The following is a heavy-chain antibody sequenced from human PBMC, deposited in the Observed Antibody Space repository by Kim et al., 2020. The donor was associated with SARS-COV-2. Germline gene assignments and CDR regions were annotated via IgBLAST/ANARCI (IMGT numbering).Heavy chain of an antibody. V-gene: IGHV1-69*13. CDR3: ARVLSSGYCSGGSCYYDY. Sequence: SVKVSCKASGGTFSSYAISWVRQAPGQGLEWMGGIIPIFGTANYAQKFQGRVTITADESTSTAYMELSSLRSEDTAVYYCARVLSSGYCSGGSCYYDYWGQGTLVTVSS. CDR2: IIPIFGTA. CDR1: GGTFSSYA. J-gene: IGHJ4*02. D-gene: IGHD2-15*01.